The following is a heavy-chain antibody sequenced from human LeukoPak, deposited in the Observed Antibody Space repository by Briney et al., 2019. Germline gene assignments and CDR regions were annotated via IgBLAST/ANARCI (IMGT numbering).Heavy chain of an antibody. CDR3: ARDQASDYGDYGAFDI. J-gene: IGHJ3*02. D-gene: IGHD4-17*01. CDR2: THYRSKWYN. Sequence: SQTLSLTCAISGDSVSSNSAAWNWIRQSPSRGLEWLGRTHYRSKWYNDYAVSVKSRITINPDTSKNQFSLQLNSVTPEDTAVYYCARDQASDYGDYGAFDIWGQGTMVTVTS. CDR1: GDSVSSNSAA. V-gene: IGHV6-1*01.